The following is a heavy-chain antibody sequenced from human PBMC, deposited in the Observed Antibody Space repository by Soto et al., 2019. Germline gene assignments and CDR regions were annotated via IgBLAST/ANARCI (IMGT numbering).Heavy chain of an antibody. V-gene: IGHV6-1*01. CDR3: ARALHGSGSPPLHLNWFDP. Sequence: PSQTLSLTCAISGDSVSSNSAAWNCIRESPSRGLEWLGRTYYRSKWYNDYAVSVKSRITINPDTSKNQFSLQLNSVTPEDTAVYYCARALHGSGSPPLHLNWFDPWGQGTLVTVSS. D-gene: IGHD3-10*01. CDR2: TYYRSKWYN. J-gene: IGHJ5*02. CDR1: GDSVSSNSAA.